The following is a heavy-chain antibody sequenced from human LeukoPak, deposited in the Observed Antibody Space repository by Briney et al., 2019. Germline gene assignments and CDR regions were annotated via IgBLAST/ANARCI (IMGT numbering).Heavy chain of an antibody. CDR2: ITSSSSSI. CDR1: GFTFSIYT. V-gene: IGHV3-21*01. D-gene: IGHD4/OR15-4a*01. Sequence: GGSLRLSCVASGFTFSIYTMSWVRQAPGKGLEWVSSITSSSSSICSADSVKGRLTISRDNAKNSLYLEMNSLRDEDTAVYYCARDLAWGAYWGQGTLVTVSS. CDR3: ARDLAWGAY. J-gene: IGHJ4*02.